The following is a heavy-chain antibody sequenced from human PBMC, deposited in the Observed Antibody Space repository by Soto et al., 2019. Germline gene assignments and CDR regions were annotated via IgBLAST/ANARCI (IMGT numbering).Heavy chain of an antibody. CDR3: ARGGRIVDTGIGYYYCHAMDV. D-gene: IGHD5-18*01. CDR2: FNPTGDTA. V-gene: IGHV1-46*01. Sequence: QVQLVQSGAEVKKPGASVKASCKASGYTFTSYYIHWVRQAPGQGLEWMGIFNPTGDTASYAQKLRGRVTMTRDTSTGTAYMELGSLRSEDTAVYYCARGGRIVDTGIGYYYCHAMDVWGQGTTVTVS. J-gene: IGHJ6*02. CDR1: GYTFTSYY.